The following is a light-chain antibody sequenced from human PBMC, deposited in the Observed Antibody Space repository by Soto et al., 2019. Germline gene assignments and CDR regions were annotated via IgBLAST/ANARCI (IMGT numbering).Light chain of an antibody. V-gene: IGKV3-20*01. Sequence: IGLKQSPGTLSLSPGERATLSCRVSQSIRSNYVAWYQQKPGQGPRLLIYGASSRATGIPDRFSGSGSGTDFTLIISRLEPEDFAMYYCQQYGSSPRTFGHGTKVDI. J-gene: IGKJ1*01. CDR2: GAS. CDR3: QQYGSSPRT. CDR1: QSIRSNY.